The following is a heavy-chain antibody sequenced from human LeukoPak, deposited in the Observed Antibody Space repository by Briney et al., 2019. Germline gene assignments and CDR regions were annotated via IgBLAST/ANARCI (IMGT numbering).Heavy chain of an antibody. J-gene: IGHJ6*03. CDR3: ARGTTGTTGYNYYMDV. D-gene: IGHD1-1*01. CDR2: IYPTGST. Sequence: PSETLSLTCTVPGDSIGYYFWSWIRQPAGKGLEWIGRIYPTGSTNYSPSLKSRVTISLDKSKNQYFLNLTSVTATDTAVYYCARGTTGTTGYNYYMDVWGKGTTVIVSS. V-gene: IGHV4-4*07. CDR1: GDSIGYYF.